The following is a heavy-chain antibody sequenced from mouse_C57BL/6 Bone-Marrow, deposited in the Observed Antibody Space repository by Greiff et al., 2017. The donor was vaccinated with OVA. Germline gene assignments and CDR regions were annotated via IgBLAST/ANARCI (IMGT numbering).Heavy chain of an antibody. CDR3: ATYYGYYFDY. CDR1: GYTFTSYW. V-gene: IGHV1-64*01. CDR2: IHPNSGST. Sequence: VQLQQSGAELVKPGASVKLSCKASGYTFTSYWMHWVKQSPGQGLEWIGMIHPNSGSTNYNEKFKSKATLTVDKSSSPAYMQLSSLTSEDSAVYYCATYYGYYFDYWGQGTTLTVSS. J-gene: IGHJ2*01. D-gene: IGHD1-1*01.